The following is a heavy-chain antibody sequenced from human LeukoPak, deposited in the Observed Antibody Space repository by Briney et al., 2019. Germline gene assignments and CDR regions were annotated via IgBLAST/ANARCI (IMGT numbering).Heavy chain of an antibody. Sequence: SETLSLTCAVYGGSFSGYYWSWIRQPPGKGLEWIGEINHSGSTNYNPSLKSRVTISVDTSKNQFSLKLSSVTAADTAVYYCARVGQLVGYCSGGSCLADLDYWGQGTLVTVSS. CDR1: GGSFSGYY. CDR3: ARVGQLVGYCSGGSCLADLDY. CDR2: INHSGST. V-gene: IGHV4-34*01. D-gene: IGHD2-15*01. J-gene: IGHJ4*02.